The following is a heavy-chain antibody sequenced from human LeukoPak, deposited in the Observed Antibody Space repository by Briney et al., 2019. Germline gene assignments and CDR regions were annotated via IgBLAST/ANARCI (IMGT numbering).Heavy chain of an antibody. CDR1: GGSISSSSYY. Sequence: SETLSLTCTVSGGSISSSSYYWSWIRQPPGKGLEWIGEINHSGSTNYNPSLKSRVTISVDTSKNQFSLKLSSVTAADTAVYYCARGGNDDSSGYYYGRERDFDYWGQGTLVTVSS. CDR2: INHSGST. CDR3: ARGGNDDSSGYYYGRERDFDY. V-gene: IGHV4-39*07. J-gene: IGHJ4*02. D-gene: IGHD3-22*01.